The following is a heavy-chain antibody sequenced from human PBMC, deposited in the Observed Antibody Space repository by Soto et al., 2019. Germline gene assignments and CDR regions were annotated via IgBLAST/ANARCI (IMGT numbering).Heavy chain of an antibody. V-gene: IGHV1-69*01. D-gene: IGHD2-2*03. CDR1: GGTFSSYA. J-gene: IGHJ6*02. CDR3: ARGRSLDIVVVPAAISDDGYYYYGMDV. Sequence: QVQLVQSGAEVKKPGSSVKVSCKASGGTFSSYAISWVRQAPGQGLEWMGGIIPIFGTANYAQKFQGSVTITADESTSTAYMELSSLRSEDTAVYYCARGRSLDIVVVPAAISDDGYYYYGMDVWGQGTTVTVSS. CDR2: IIPIFGTA.